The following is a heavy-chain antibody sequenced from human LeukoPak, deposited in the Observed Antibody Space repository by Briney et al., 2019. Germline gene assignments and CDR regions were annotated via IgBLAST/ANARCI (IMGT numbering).Heavy chain of an antibody. CDR1: GFTFGDCA. CDR3: TRDGSSGCNDY. J-gene: IGHJ4*02. D-gene: IGHD6-19*01. V-gene: IGHV3-49*03. CDR2: IRSKAYGGTT. Sequence: PGGSLRLSCTASGFTFGDCAMSWFRQAPGKGLEWVGFIRSKAYGGTTEYAASVKGRFTISRDDSKSIAYLQMNSLKTEDTAVYYCTRDGSSGCNDYWGQGTLVTVSS.